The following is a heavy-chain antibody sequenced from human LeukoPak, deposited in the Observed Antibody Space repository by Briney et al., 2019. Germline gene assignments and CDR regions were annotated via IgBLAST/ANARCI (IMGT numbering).Heavy chain of an antibody. D-gene: IGHD5-18*01. CDR3: ARGRYSYGSEQSGLSY. CDR1: GGSISSSSYY. V-gene: IGHV4-39*07. Sequence: SETLSLTCTVSGGSISSSSYYWGWIRQPPGKGLEWIGSIYYSGSTYYNPSLKSRVTISVDTSKNQFSLKLSSVTAADTAVYYCARGRYSYGSEQSGLSYWGQGTLVTVSS. CDR2: IYYSGST. J-gene: IGHJ4*02.